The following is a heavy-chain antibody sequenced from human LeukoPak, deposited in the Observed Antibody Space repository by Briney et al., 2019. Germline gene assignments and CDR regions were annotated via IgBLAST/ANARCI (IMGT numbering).Heavy chain of an antibody. D-gene: IGHD3-3*01. Sequence: ASVTVSCKASGGTFSSYTISWVRQDPRQGLEWMGRIIPILGIANYAQKFQGRVTITADKSTSTAYMELSSLRSEDTAVYYCVQPNYDFWSSTVPNWFDPWGQGTLVTVSS. CDR2: IIPILGIA. CDR1: GGTFSSYT. V-gene: IGHV1-69*02. J-gene: IGHJ5*02. CDR3: VQPNYDFWSSTVPNWFDP.